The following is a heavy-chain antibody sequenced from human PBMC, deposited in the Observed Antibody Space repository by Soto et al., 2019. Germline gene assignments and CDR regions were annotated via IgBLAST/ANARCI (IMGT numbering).Heavy chain of an antibody. CDR3: ASGYSGELGFDP. V-gene: IGHV4-30-4*01. CDR1: GGSISSGDYY. CDR2: LYYSGST. J-gene: IGHJ5*02. D-gene: IGHD4-17*01. Sequence: QVQLQESGPGLVKPSQTLSLTCTVSGGSISSGDYYWSWIRQPPGTGLEWIGYLYYSGSTSYNPSLQSRGTISGETSKTQFSLKLSAVTAADTAVYYCASGYSGELGFDPWGQGTLVTVSS.